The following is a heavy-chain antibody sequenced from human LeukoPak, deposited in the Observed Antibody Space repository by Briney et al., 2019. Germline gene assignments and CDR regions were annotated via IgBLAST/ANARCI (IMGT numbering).Heavy chain of an antibody. CDR1: GFTFSSYA. V-gene: IGHV3-23*01. CDR3: AKGGWLEY. J-gene: IGHJ4*02. CDR2: FSESGGRT. Sequence: GGSLRLSCAASGFTFSSYAMSWVRQAPGKGLEWVSIFSESGGRTYYADSVKGRFTISRDTPKNTLYLQMNSLRAEDTAVYYCAKGGWLEYWGQGTLVTVSS. D-gene: IGHD6-19*01.